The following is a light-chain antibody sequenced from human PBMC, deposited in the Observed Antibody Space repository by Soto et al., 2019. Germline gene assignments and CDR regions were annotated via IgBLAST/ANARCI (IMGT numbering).Light chain of an antibody. CDR3: QQNNKWPPVT. Sequence: EVVMTQSPATVSVSPGEGVTLSCRASQTISNELAWYQQKPGQAPRLLIYGASTRATGVPARFSGGGSGTEFTLTISSLQSEDFAFYYCQQNNKWPPVTFGGGTKMEIK. V-gene: IGKV3-15*01. J-gene: IGKJ4*01. CDR2: GAS. CDR1: QTISNE.